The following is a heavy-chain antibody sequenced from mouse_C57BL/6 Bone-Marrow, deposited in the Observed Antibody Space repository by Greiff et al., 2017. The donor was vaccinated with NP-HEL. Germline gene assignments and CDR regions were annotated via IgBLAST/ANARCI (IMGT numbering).Heavy chain of an antibody. J-gene: IGHJ4*01. CDR2: LDPFDSYT. CDR3: ASGYDYDGAYYAMDY. Sequence: QVQLQQPGAELVKPGASVKLSCKASGYTFTSYWMQWVKQRPGQGLEWLGELDPFDSYTNYNQKFKGKATLTSDTSSSTAYMQLSSLTSEDSAVYYCASGYDYDGAYYAMDYWGKGTSVTVSS. D-gene: IGHD2-4*01. V-gene: IGHV1-50*01. CDR1: GYTFTSYW.